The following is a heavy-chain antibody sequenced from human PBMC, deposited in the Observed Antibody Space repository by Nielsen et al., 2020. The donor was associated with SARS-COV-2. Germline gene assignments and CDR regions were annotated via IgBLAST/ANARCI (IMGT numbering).Heavy chain of an antibody. J-gene: IGHJ4*02. CDR2: IYPGDSDT. D-gene: IGHD5-12*01. CDR1: GYTFTTYW. Sequence: GESLKISCKTSGYTFTTYWIGWVRQMPGKGLEWMGIIYPGDSDTRYSPSFQGQVTISADKSISTAYLQWNSLKASDTAMYYCARLRPNTVAADYWGQGTLVTVSS. CDR3: ARLRPNTVAADY. V-gene: IGHV5-51*01.